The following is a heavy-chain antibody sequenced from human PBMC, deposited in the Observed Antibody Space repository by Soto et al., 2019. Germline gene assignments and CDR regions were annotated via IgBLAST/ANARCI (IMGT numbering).Heavy chain of an antibody. CDR1: GGSISSGGYY. D-gene: IGHD3-22*01. J-gene: IGHJ1*01. Sequence: SETLSLTCAVSGGSISSGGYYWSWIRPHPGKGLEWIGYIYYSGSTYYNPSLKSRVTISVDTSKNQFSLKLSSVTAADTAVYYCAIYDSSGSRGFQHWGQGTLVTVSS. CDR3: AIYDSSGSRGFQH. V-gene: IGHV4-31*11. CDR2: IYYSGST.